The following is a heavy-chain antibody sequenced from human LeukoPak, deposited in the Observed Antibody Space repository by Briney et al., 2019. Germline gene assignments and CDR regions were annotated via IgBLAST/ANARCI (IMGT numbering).Heavy chain of an antibody. CDR1: GGPFSGYY. CDR3: ARGPYSYDSSGAFDI. D-gene: IGHD3-22*01. V-gene: IGHV4-34*01. CDR2: INHSGST. Sequence: SETLSLTCAVYGGPFSGYYWSWIRQPPGKGLAWIGEINHSGSTNYNPSLKSRVTISVDTSNNQFSLNLSSVTAADTAVYYCARGPYSYDSSGAFDIWGQGTMVTVSS. J-gene: IGHJ3*02.